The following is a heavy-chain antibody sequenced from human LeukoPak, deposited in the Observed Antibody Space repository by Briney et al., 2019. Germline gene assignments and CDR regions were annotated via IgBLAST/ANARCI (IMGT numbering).Heavy chain of an antibody. CDR1: AFTFSSYT. CDR3: AKDQYDRSGVFDY. Sequence: GGSLRVSCAASAFTFSSYTLNWVRHAPGKGLEWVSSISSSSSNIYYADSVKGRFTISRDDAKNSLYLQMNSLRAEDTAVYYCAKDQYDRSGVFDYWRQGTLATVSA. D-gene: IGHD3-22*01. CDR2: ISSSSSNI. V-gene: IGHV3-21*01. J-gene: IGHJ4*02.